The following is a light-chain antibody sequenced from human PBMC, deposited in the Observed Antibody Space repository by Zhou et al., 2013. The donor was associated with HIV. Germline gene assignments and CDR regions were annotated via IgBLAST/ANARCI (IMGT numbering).Light chain of an antibody. CDR2: SAS. J-gene: IGKJ4*01. V-gene: IGKV1-8*01. CDR1: QNISTY. Sequence: AIRMTQSPSSFSASTGDRVTITCRASQNISTYLGWYQQKPGKAPKLLIYSASTLQSGVPSRFSGSGSGTEFTLTISCLQSEDFATYYCQQYDTYPFTFGGGTKVEIK. CDR3: QQYDTYPFT.